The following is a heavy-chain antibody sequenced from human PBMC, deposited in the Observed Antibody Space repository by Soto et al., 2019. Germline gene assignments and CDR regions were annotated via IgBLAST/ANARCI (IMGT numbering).Heavy chain of an antibody. J-gene: IGHJ5*02. CDR2: ISYEGSNK. CDR3: ARDASDWFDP. V-gene: IGHV3-30-3*01. CDR1: GFTFSSYA. Sequence: QVQLVESGGGVVQPGRSLRLSCAASGFTFSSYAMHWVRQAPGKGLEWVAVISYEGSNKYYADSVKGRFTISRDNSKNTLYLQMNSLRAEDTAVYYCARDASDWFDPWGQGTLVTVSS.